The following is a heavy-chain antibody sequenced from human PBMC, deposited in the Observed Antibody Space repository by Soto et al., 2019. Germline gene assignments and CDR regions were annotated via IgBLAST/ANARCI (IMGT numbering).Heavy chain of an antibody. CDR2: IYYSGST. CDR3: AKTTQYYYDSSGYYSYFDY. CDR1: GGSISSGGHY. Sequence: TSETLSLTCTVSGGSISSGGHYWSWIRQHPGKGLEWIGYIYYSGSTYYNPSLKSRVTISVDTSKNQFSLKLSSVTAADTAVYYCAKTTQYYYDSSGYYSYFDYWGQGTLVTVSS. D-gene: IGHD3-22*01. J-gene: IGHJ4*02. V-gene: IGHV4-31*03.